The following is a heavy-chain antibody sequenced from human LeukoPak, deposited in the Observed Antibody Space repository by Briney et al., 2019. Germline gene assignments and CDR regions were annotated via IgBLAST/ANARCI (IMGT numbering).Heavy chain of an antibody. D-gene: IGHD3-22*01. J-gene: IGHJ5*02. Sequence: GGSLRLSCAASGFTFSSYGMTWVRQAPGKGLEWVSSISGSGVGTYYADSVKGRFTISRDNSKNTLCLQMNSLRAEDTAIYYCAKSRSGYYYKSFDPWGQGTLVTVSS. V-gene: IGHV3-23*01. CDR3: AKSRSGYYYKSFDP. CDR1: GFTFSSYG. CDR2: ISGSGVGT.